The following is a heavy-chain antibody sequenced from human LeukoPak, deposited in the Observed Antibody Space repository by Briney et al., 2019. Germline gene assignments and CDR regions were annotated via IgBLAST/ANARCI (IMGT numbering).Heavy chain of an antibody. CDR2: IYYSGST. CDR1: GGSISHYF. J-gene: IGHJ6*02. D-gene: IGHD3-16*01. V-gene: IGHV4-59*08. Sequence: SDTLSLTCTVSGGSISHYFWSWIRQPPGKGLEWIGYIYYSGSTNYNPSLKSRVTISVDTSKNQFSLKLSPVTAADTAVYYCARHVGYYYGMDVWGQGTTVTVSS. CDR3: ARHVGYYYGMDV.